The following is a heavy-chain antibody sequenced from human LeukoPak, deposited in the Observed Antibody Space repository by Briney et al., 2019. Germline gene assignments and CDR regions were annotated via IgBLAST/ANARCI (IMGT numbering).Heavy chain of an antibody. CDR1: GDSISSFY. V-gene: IGHV4-59*08. Sequence: PSETLSLTCSVSGDSISSFYWNWIRQPPGKGLEWIGYIYYSGSTNYNPSLKSRVTISVDTSKNQFSLKLSSVTAADTAVYYCATNLMYYDFWSGYKNGMDVWGQGTTVTVSS. D-gene: IGHD3-3*01. CDR2: IYYSGST. CDR3: ATNLMYYDFWSGYKNGMDV. J-gene: IGHJ6*02.